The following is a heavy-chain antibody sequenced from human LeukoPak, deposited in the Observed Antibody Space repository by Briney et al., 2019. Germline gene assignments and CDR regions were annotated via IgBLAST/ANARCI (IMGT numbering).Heavy chain of an antibody. CDR3: ARGLGWLHS. V-gene: IGHV3-21*01. Sequence: GGSLRLSCAASGFTFSTYSMSWVRQAPGKGLEWVSSISSNSRYIYYADSMRGRFTISRDNAKNSLFLQMNSLRAEDTAVYYCARGLGWLHSWGQGTLVTVSS. CDR1: GFTFSTYS. J-gene: IGHJ5*02. D-gene: IGHD3/OR15-3a*01. CDR2: ISSNSRYI.